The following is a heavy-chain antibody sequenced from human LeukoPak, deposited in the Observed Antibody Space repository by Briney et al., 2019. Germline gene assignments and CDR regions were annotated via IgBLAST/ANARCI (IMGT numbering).Heavy chain of an antibody. D-gene: IGHD3-10*01. V-gene: IGHV1-2*06. CDR2: INPNSGGT. CDR1: GYTFTDYY. Sequence: ASVKVSCKASGYTFTDYYMHWVRQAPGHGLEWMGRINPNSGGTNYAQKFQGRVTMTRDTSVNTAYMELSRLRSDDTAVYYCATFGEFLLWGQGTLVTVSS. CDR3: ATFGEFLL. J-gene: IGHJ4*02.